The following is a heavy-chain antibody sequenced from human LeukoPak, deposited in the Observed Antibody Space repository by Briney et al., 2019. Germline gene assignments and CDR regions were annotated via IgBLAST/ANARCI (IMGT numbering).Heavy chain of an antibody. J-gene: IGHJ1*01. CDR1: GFTFSSYA. CDR2: ISYDGSNK. D-gene: IGHD3-22*01. Sequence: GGSLRLSCAASGFTFSSYAMHWVRQAPGKGLEWVAVISYDGSNKYYADSVKGRFTISRDNSKNTLYLQMNSLRAEDTAVYYCAREYYYDSSGSLQHWGQGTLVTVSS. V-gene: IGHV3-30-3*01. CDR3: AREYYYDSSGSLQH.